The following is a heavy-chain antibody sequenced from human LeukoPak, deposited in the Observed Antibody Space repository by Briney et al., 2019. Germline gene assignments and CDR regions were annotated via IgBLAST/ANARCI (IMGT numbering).Heavy chain of an antibody. D-gene: IGHD3-10*02. Sequence: GGSLRLSCAASGFTFSSYEMNWVRQAPGKGLEEVSCISSSGSTIYYADSVKGRFTIARDNAKNSLYLQMNSLRAEDTAVYYCAELGITMIGGVWGKGTTVTISS. J-gene: IGHJ6*04. V-gene: IGHV3-48*03. CDR2: ISSSGSTI. CDR1: GFTFSSYE. CDR3: AELGITMIGGV.